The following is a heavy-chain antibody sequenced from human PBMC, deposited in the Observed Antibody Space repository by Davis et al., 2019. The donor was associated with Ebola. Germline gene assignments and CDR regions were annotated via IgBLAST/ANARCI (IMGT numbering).Heavy chain of an antibody. CDR3: AKEEGTKGHWLPHFDY. V-gene: IGHV3-48*01. Sequence: GESLKISCVASGLRFSSSEMNWVRQVPGKGLEWISYISTTSSAIYYADSVKGRLTISRDNSRNTLYLQMNSLRSEDTAEYYCAKEEGTKGHWLPHFDYWGQGTPVTVSS. D-gene: IGHD6-19*01. CDR2: ISTTSSAI. CDR1: GLRFSSSE. J-gene: IGHJ4*02.